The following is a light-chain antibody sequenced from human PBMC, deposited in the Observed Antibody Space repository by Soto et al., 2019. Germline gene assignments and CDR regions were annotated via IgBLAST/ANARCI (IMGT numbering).Light chain of an antibody. J-gene: IGKJ1*01. CDR3: QQYGSSSWT. CDR2: GAS. V-gene: IGKV3-20*01. Sequence: EIVLTQSPGTLSLSPGERATLSCRASQSVSSSYLAWYQQKPGQAPRLLIYGASSRATGIPDRFSGSGSGTDFTLTIFSLVPEDFAVYYCQQYGSSSWTFGQGTKVDIK. CDR1: QSVSSSY.